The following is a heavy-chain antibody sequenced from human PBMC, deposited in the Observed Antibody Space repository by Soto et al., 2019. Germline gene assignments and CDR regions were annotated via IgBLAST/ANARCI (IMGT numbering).Heavy chain of an antibody. CDR1: GGTLINYA. V-gene: IGHV1-69*06. D-gene: IGHD2-21*01. J-gene: IGHJ6*02. CDR2: IIPIFCTS. CDR3: ARDSFRRAKHVIAWTDYHYGVDV. Sequence: QVQLVQSGAEVKKPGSSGKVSCTAAGGTLINYAISWVRQAPGQGLEWMGGIIPIFCTSNYAQKFQGRVTITADKSTSTAYMELISLRSEDTAIYYCARDSFRRAKHVIAWTDYHYGVDVWGQGTTVDVSS.